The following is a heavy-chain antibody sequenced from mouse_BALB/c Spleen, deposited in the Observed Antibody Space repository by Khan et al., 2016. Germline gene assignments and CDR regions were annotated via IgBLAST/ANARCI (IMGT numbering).Heavy chain of an antibody. CDR2: INPDSYTI. J-gene: IGHJ3*01. V-gene: IGHV4-1*02. D-gene: IGHD2-2*01. CDR1: GFDFSRYW. Sequence: EVQLLESGGGLVHPGGSLKLSCAASGFDFSRYWMSWVRQAPGKGLEWIGEINPDSYTINYTPSLKDKFIITRDNAKNTMYLQMSKMRTEDTALCYCATAAYSGYLAYWGQWTLVTFSA. CDR3: ATAAYSGYLAY.